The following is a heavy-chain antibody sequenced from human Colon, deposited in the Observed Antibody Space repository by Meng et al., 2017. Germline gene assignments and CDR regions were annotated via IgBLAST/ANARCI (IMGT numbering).Heavy chain of an antibody. CDR2: IKQDGSEK. CDR3: ARDSLDSSGYYSYYYYYYGMDV. V-gene: IGHV3-7*01. Sequence: GGSLRLSCAASGFTFSSYWMSWVRQAPGNGLEWVANIKQDGSEKYYVDSVKGRFTISRDNAKNSLYLQMNSLRAEDTAVYYCARDSLDSSGYYSYYYYYYGMDVWGQGTTVTVSS. J-gene: IGHJ6*02. CDR1: GFTFSSYW. D-gene: IGHD3-22*01.